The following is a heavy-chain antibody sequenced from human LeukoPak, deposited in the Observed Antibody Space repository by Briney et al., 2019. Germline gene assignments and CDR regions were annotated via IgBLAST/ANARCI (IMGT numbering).Heavy chain of an antibody. D-gene: IGHD2-2*01. J-gene: IGHJ5*02. CDR1: GYTFTSYD. Sequence: ASVKVSCKASGYTFTSYDVNWVRQATGQGLEWMGWMNPNSGNTGYAQKFQGRVTMTRNTSISTAYMELSSLRSEDTAVYYCARAYCSSTSCYVSRFDPWGQGTLVTVSS. V-gene: IGHV1-8*01. CDR2: MNPNSGNT. CDR3: ARAYCSSTSCYVSRFDP.